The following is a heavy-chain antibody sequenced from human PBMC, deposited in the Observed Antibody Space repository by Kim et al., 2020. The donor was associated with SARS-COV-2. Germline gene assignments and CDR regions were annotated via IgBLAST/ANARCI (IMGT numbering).Heavy chain of an antibody. Sequence: NPSLKSRVTISVDKAKNQFSLKLSSVTAADTAVYYCARNGRFGSSRYFDYWGQGTLVTVSS. J-gene: IGHJ4*02. V-gene: IGHV4-4*02. CDR3: ARNGRFGSSRYFDY. D-gene: IGHD3-10*01.